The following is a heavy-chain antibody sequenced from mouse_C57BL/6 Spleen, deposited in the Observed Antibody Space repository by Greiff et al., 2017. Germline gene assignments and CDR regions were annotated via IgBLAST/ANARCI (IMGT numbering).Heavy chain of an antibody. CDR1: GFTFSSYA. CDR2: ISSGGDYI. D-gene: IGHD1-1*01. V-gene: IGHV5-9-1*02. CDR3: TRGPHYYGSSYDAMDY. Sequence: EVKLMESGEGLVKPGGSLKLSCAASGFTFSSYAMSWVRQTPEKRLEWVAYISSGGDYIYYADTVKGRFTISRDNARNTLYLQMSSLKSEDTAMYYCTRGPHYYGSSYDAMDYWGQGTSVTVSS. J-gene: IGHJ4*01.